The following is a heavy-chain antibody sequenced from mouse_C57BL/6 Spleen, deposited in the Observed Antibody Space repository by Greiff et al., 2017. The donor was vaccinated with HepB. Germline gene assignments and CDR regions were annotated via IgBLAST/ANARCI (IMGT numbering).Heavy chain of an antibody. CDR1: GYTFTSYG. V-gene: IGHV1-81*01. CDR2: IYPRSGNT. CDR3: AREDECFAY. Sequence: VQLQQSGAELARPGASVKLSCKASGYTFTSYGISWVKQRTGQGLEWIGEIYPRSGNTYYNEKFKGKATLTADKSSSTAYMELRSLTSEDSAVYFCAREDECFAYWGQGTLVTVSA. J-gene: IGHJ3*01.